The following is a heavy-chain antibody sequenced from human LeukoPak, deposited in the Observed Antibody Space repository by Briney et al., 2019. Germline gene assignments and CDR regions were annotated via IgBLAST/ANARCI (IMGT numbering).Heavy chain of an antibody. J-gene: IGHJ5*02. Sequence: SVKVSCKASGGTFSSYAISWVRQAPGQGLEWMGGIIPIFGTANYAQKFQGRVTITADKSTSTAYMELSRLRSDDTAVYYCARVRITMVRGVDNWFDPWDQGTLVTVSS. V-gene: IGHV1-69*06. D-gene: IGHD3-10*01. CDR2: IIPIFGTA. CDR3: ARVRITMVRGVDNWFDP. CDR1: GGTFSSYA.